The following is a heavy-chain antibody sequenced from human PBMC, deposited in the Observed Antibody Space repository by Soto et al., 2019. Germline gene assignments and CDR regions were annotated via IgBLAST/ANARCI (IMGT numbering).Heavy chain of an antibody. CDR2: INHSGST. CDR1: GGSFSGYY. J-gene: IGHJ6*03. D-gene: IGHD3-3*01. V-gene: IGHV4-34*01. Sequence: SETLSLTCAVYGGSFSGYYWSWIRQPPGKGLEWIGEINHSGSTNYNPSLKSRVTISVDTSKNQFSLKLSSVTAADTAVYYCARGRDFWSGYYYYYYMDVWGKGTTVTVSS. CDR3: ARGRDFWSGYYYYYYMDV.